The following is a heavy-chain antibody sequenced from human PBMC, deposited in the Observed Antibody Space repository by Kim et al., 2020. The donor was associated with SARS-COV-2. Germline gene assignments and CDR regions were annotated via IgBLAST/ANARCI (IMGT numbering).Heavy chain of an antibody. V-gene: IGHV5-10-1*01. D-gene: IGHD5-12*01. J-gene: IGHJ6*02. CDR1: GYSFTSYW. CDR2: IDPSDSYT. Sequence: GESLKISCKGSGYSFTSYWISWVRQMPGKGLEWMGRIDPSDSYTNYSPSFQGHVTISADKSISTAYLQWSSLKASDTAMYYCARTDGYNYFYYYGMDVWGQGTTVTVS. CDR3: ARTDGYNYFYYYGMDV.